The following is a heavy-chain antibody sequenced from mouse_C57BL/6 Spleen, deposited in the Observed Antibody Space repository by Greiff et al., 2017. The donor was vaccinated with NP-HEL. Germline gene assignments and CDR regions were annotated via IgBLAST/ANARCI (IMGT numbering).Heavy chain of an antibody. J-gene: IGHJ2*01. V-gene: IGHV1-69*01. CDR1: GYTFTSYW. D-gene: IGHD1-1*01. CDR2: IDPSDSYT. CDR3: ARSGITTVVVDY. Sequence: QVQLQQPGAELVMPGASVKLSCKASGYTFTSYWMHWVKQRPGQGLEWIGEIDPSDSYTNYNQKFKGKSTLTVDKSSSTAYMQLSSLTSEDSAVYYCARSGITTVVVDYWGQGTTLTVSS.